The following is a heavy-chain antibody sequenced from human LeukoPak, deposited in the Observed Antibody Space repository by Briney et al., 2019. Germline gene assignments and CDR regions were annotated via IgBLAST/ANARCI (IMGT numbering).Heavy chain of an antibody. Sequence: PGGSLRLSCAASGFTFSIYAMSWVRQAPGKGLEWVSSISGAGGSTDYTDSVKGRFTISRDNSRNTLDLQMNSLGVEDTAIYYCAKDKHSSFDAHDFWGQGTLVTVSS. V-gene: IGHV3-23*01. CDR3: AKDKHSSFDAHDF. D-gene: IGHD2/OR15-2a*01. CDR1: GFTFSIYA. J-gene: IGHJ4*02. CDR2: ISGAGGST.